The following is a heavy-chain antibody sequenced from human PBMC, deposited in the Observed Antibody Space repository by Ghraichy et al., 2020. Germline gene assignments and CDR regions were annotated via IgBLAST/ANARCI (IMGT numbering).Heavy chain of an antibody. D-gene: IGHD3-10*01. CDR3: ASTPMVRGVIGP. V-gene: IGHV4-34*01. CDR2: INDSGST. J-gene: IGHJ5*02. CDR1: GGY. Sequence: GGYGRWIRQPAGKGGEWIGEINDSGSTDYNRSLQSRVTISVDTSKNQFSLKLSSVTAADTAVYYCASTPMVRGVIGPWGQGTLVTVSS.